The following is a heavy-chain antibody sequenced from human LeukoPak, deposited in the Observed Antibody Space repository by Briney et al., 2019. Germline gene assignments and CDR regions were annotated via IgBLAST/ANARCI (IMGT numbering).Heavy chain of an antibody. CDR3: ARDMKAYDSSYGMDV. J-gene: IGHJ6*02. D-gene: IGHD3-22*01. CDR1: GFTFSSYW. V-gene: IGHV3-7*01. CDR2: INHNGNVN. Sequence: GGSLRLSCAASGFTFSSYWMNWDRQAPGKGLEWVASINHNGNVNYYVDSVKGRFTISRDNAKNSLYLQMNSLRAEDTAVYYCARDMKAYDSSYGMDVWGQGATVTVSS.